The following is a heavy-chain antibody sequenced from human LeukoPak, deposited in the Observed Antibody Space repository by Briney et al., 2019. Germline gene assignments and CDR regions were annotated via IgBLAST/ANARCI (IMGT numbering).Heavy chain of an antibody. CDR3: ASPPADYYDSRDYFDY. J-gene: IGHJ4*02. CDR2: IIPILGIA. Sequence: SVKVSCKASGGTFSGYVISWVRQAPGQGLEWMGRIIPILGIANYAQKFQGRVTITADKSTSTAYMELSSLRSEDTAVYYCASPPADYYDSRDYFDYWGQGTVVTVSS. CDR1: GGTFSGYV. V-gene: IGHV1-69*04. D-gene: IGHD3-22*01.